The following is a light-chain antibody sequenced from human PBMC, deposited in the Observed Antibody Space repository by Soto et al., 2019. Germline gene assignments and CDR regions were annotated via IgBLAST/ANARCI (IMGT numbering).Light chain of an antibody. V-gene: IGKV1-39*01. CDR2: AAS. Sequence: DIQMTQSPSTLSASVGDRVAITCRASQNINNWLAWYHQKPGKAPKLLIYAASSLQSGVPSRFSGSGSGTDFTLPISSLQPEDFATYYCKQSYNTPWTFGQGTKVDIK. CDR3: KQSYNTPWT. J-gene: IGKJ1*01. CDR1: QNINNW.